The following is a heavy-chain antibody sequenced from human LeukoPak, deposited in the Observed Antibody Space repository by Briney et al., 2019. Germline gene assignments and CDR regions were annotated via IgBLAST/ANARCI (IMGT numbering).Heavy chain of an antibody. J-gene: IGHJ6*04. CDR2: IYYSGST. V-gene: IGHV4-59*08. Sequence: SETLSLTCTVSGGSISSYYWSWIRQPPGKGLEWIGYIYYSGSTNYNPSLKSRVTISVDTSKNQFSLKLSSVTAADTAVYYCARAPIVVPALDVWGKGTTVTVSS. CDR3: ARAPIVVPALDV. CDR1: GGSISSYY. D-gene: IGHD2-2*01.